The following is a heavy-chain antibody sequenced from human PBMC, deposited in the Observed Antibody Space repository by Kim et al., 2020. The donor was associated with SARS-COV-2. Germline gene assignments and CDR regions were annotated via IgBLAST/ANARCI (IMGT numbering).Heavy chain of an antibody. V-gene: IGHV4-34*01. D-gene: IGHD2-2*01. CDR2: INHSGGT. CDR1: GGSLSGYS. CDR3: ARGHTGVVPAPILGLGPFYYYYNMDV. Sequence: SETLSLTCAVSGGSLSGYSWNWIRHPPGKGLEWIGEINHSGGTKYSPSLKSRVTMSIDTSKSQFSLRLTSVTAADTAVYFCARGHTGVVPAPILGLGPFYYYYNMDVWGRGTTVTVSS. J-gene: IGHJ6*03.